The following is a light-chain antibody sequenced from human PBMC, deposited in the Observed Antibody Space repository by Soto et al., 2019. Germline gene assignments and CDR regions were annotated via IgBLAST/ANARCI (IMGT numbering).Light chain of an antibody. CDR2: EGS. V-gene: IGLV2-23*01. CDR1: SSDVGSYNL. CDR3: CSYAGSSTYVV. J-gene: IGLJ2*01. Sequence: QSALTQPASVSGSPGQSITISCTGTSSDVGSYNLVSWYQQHPGKAPKHMIYEGSKRPSGVSNRFSGSKSGNTASLTISGFQAEDEADYYCCSYAGSSTYVVFGGGTKLTVL.